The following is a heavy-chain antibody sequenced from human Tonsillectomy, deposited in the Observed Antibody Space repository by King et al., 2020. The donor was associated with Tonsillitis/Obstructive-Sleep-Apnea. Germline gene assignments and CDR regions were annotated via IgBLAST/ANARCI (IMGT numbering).Heavy chain of an antibody. D-gene: IGHD1-1*01. CDR2: IKKDGSTK. CDR1: GFTFTNYW. J-gene: IGHJ3*02. V-gene: IGHV3-7*04. Sequence: VQLVESGGGLVQPGGSLRLSCAAAGFTFTNYWMTWVRQAPGKGLEWVANIKKDGSTKNYVDSVKGRFTISRDDAKNSLYLQMNSLRAEDTALYYCAGALSPTTGSIDAFDIWGQGTMVTVSS. CDR3: AGALSPTTGSIDAFDI.